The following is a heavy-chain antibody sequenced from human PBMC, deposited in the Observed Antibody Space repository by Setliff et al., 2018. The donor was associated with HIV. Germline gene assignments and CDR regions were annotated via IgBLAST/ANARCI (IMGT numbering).Heavy chain of an antibody. D-gene: IGHD2-15*01. Sequence: PSETLSLTCYVTDDPISSYYWSWVRQPAGKGLEWIGRPYVSGDTNYNPSLKSRVTVSLDTSKKHFSLNLKSVTAADTAVYYCALTGHRLLRGYMDVWGKGTTVTVSS. J-gene: IGHJ6*03. CDR2: PYVSGDT. CDR1: DDPISSYY. V-gene: IGHV4-4*07. CDR3: ALTGHRLLRGYMDV.